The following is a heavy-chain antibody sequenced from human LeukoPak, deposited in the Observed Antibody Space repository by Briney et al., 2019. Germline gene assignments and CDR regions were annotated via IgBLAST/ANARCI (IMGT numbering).Heavy chain of an antibody. CDR2: ISSSSTTI. J-gene: IGHJ4*02. CDR3: ASGGFQLLYPFDY. D-gene: IGHD2-2*02. CDR1: GFTFSRCS. V-gene: IGHV3-48*02. Sequence: GGSLRLSCAASGFTFSRCSMNWVRQAPGKGLEWVSYISSSSTTIYYADSVKGRFTISRDNAKNSLYLHMNSLRDEDTAVYYCASGGFQLLYPFDYWGQGTLVTVSS.